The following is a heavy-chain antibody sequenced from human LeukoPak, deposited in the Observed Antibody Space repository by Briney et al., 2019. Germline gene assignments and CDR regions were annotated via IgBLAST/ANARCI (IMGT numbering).Heavy chain of an antibody. V-gene: IGHV4-61*01. Sequence: SETLSLTCTVSGGSVSSGSYYLSWIRQPPGKGLEWIGYIYYSGSTNYNPSLKSRVTISVDTSKNQFSLKLSSVTAADTAVYYCAGSYDSSGYYYYWGQGTLVTVSS. J-gene: IGHJ4*02. CDR1: GGSVSSGSYY. CDR2: IYYSGST. D-gene: IGHD3-22*01. CDR3: AGSYDSSGYYYY.